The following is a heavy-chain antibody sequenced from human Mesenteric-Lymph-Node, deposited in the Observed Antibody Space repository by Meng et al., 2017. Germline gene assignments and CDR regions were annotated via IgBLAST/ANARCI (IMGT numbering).Heavy chain of an antibody. D-gene: IGHD2-15*01. CDR2: ISYVGRNK. Sequence: GESLMTSCAAAGFTFSSYAMHWVRQAPGKGLEWVAVISYVGRNKYYTDSVKSRFTISRDKSKNTLYRQMSSVRAEDTVVYYCARKSWVGHCSGGNCCGGFDAWGQGTLVTVSS. V-gene: IGHV3-30*10. CDR3: ARKSWVGHCSGGNCCGGFDA. CDR1: GFTFSSYA. J-gene: IGHJ5*02.